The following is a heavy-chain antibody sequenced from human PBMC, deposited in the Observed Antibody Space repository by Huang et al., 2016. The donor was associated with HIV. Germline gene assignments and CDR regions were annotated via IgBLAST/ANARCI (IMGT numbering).Heavy chain of an antibody. V-gene: IGHV3-9*01. J-gene: IGHJ4*02. Sequence: EVHLVESGGGLVQPGRSLRLSCGASGLPFDDFSMHWVRQRPGKGREYVAGITGDSDRVFYAASVKGRFTISRDNAKNSLYLQMNSLRVEDTALYYCAHLPEPSSPWTDYWGQGTLVTVSS. CDR1: GLPFDDFS. CDR3: AHLPEPSSPWTDY. D-gene: IGHD1-1*01. CDR2: ITGDSDRV.